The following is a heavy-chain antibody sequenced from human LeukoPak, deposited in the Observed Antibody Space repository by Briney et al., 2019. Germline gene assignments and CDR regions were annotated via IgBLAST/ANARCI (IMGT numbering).Heavy chain of an antibody. J-gene: IGHJ4*02. Sequence: GGSLRLSCTASGFTFSRYAMSWVRQAPGKGLEWVSSISAGGDITHYADSMQGRFTISRDNSKNTLYLQMNSLRAEDTAVYYCAKESPQFDYWGQGTLVTVSS. CDR2: ISAGGDIT. CDR1: GFTFSRYA. V-gene: IGHV3-23*01. CDR3: AKESPQFDY.